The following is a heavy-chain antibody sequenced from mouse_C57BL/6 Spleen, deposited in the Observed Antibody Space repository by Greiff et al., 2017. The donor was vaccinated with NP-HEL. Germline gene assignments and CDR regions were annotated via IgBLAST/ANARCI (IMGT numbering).Heavy chain of an antibody. CDR1: GYTFTSYW. Sequence: QQSCKASGYTFTSYWMHWVKQRPGQGLEWIGEIDPSDSYTNYNQKFKGKSTLTVDKSSSTAYMQLSSLTSEDSAVYYCARSGGLRRTWFAYWGQGTLVTVSA. D-gene: IGHD2-4*01. V-gene: IGHV1-69*01. J-gene: IGHJ3*01. CDR3: ARSGGLRRTWFAY. CDR2: IDPSDSYT.